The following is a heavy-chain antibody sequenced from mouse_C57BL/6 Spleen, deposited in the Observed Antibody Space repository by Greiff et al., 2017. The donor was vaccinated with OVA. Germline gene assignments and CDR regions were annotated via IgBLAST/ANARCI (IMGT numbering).Heavy chain of an antibody. CDR3: ARGGTTNY. Sequence: VQLQQPGAELARPGASVKMSCKASGYTFTSYTMHWVKQRPGQGLEWIGYINPSSGYTKYNQKFKDKATLTADKSSSTAYMHLSSLTSEDSAVYYCARGGTTNYWGQGTTLTVSS. J-gene: IGHJ2*01. CDR1: GYTFTSYT. CDR2: INPSSGYT. D-gene: IGHD1-1*01. V-gene: IGHV1-4*01.